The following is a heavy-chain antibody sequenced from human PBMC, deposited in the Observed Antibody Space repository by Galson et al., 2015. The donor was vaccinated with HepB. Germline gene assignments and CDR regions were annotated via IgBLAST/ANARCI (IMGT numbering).Heavy chain of an antibody. CDR3: SRRNGDYYYYYGMDV. Sequence: SLRLSCAASGFTFSGSAMHWVRQASGKGLEGVGHIRSKTNSYATAYAASVKGRFTISRDDSKNTAYLEMNSLKTEDTAVYYCSRRNGDYYYYYGMDVWGQGTTVTVSS. CDR1: GFTFSGSA. V-gene: IGHV3-73*01. J-gene: IGHJ6*02. CDR2: IRSKTNSYAT. D-gene: IGHD4-17*01.